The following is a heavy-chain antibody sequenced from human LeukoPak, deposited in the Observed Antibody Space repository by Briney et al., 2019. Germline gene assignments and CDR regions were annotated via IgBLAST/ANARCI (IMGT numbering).Heavy chain of an antibody. Sequence: ASVKVSCKAAGYTFTSYGISWVRQAPGQGLVRIGWISAYNGNTNYAQKLQGRVTMTTDTSTSTAYMELRSLRSDDTAVYYCARDYDFWSGYYDYWGQGTLVTVSS. CDR1: GYTFTSYG. V-gene: IGHV1-18*01. CDR3: ARDYDFWSGYYDY. CDR2: ISAYNGNT. D-gene: IGHD3-3*01. J-gene: IGHJ4*02.